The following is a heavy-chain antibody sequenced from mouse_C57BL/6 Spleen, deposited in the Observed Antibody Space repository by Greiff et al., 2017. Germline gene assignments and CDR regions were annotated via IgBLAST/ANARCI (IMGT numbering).Heavy chain of an antibody. Sequence: EVMLVESGGGLVKPGGSLKLSCAASGFTFSSYTMSWVRQTPEKRLEWVATISGGGGNTYYPDSVKGRFTISRDNAKNTLYLQMSSLRSEDTALYYCARLPYYFDYWGQGTTLTVSS. CDR2: ISGGGGNT. CDR3: ARLPYYFDY. V-gene: IGHV5-9*01. CDR1: GFTFSSYT. J-gene: IGHJ2*01.